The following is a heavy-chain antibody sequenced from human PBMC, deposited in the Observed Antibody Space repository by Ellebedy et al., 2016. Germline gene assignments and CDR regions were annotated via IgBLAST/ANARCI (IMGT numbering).Heavy chain of an antibody. J-gene: IGHJ6*02. CDR3: ARDGRLIHPHKYYYNGMDV. D-gene: IGHD3/OR15-3a*01. CDR1: GYTFTGYY. V-gene: IGHV1-2*04. Sequence: ASVKVSCKASGYTFTGYYMHWVRQAPGQGLEWMGWINPNSGGTNYAQKFQGWVTMTRDTSISTAYMELSRLRSDDTAVYYCARDGRLIHPHKYYYNGMDVWGQGTTVTVSS. CDR2: INPNSGGT.